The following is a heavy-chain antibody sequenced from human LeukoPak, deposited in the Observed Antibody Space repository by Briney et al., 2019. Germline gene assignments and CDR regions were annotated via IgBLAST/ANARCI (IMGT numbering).Heavy chain of an antibody. D-gene: IGHD3-16*02. Sequence: ASVKVSCKASGYTFTSYDINWVRQATGQGLEWMGWMNPNSGNTGYAQKFQGRVTMTRNTSISTAYMELSSLRSKDTAVYYCARDIDYVWGSYRNHDAFDIWGQGTMVTVSS. J-gene: IGHJ3*02. CDR2: MNPNSGNT. CDR3: ARDIDYVWGSYRNHDAFDI. V-gene: IGHV1-8*01. CDR1: GYTFTSYD.